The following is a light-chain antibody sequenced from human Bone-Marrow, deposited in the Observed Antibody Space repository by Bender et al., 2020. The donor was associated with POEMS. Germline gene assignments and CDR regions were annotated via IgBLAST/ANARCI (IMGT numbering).Light chain of an antibody. J-gene: IGLJ3*02. Sequence: QSALTQPASVSGSPGQSITISCTGSSSDIGDYDLVSWYQQHPGEAPKLMIYEVNKRPSGVSNRFSGSKSGNTASLAITGLQSDDEAIYFCVAWDASLNGWVFGGGTKLTVL. V-gene: IGLV2-14*02. CDR1: SSDIGDYDL. CDR2: EVN. CDR3: VAWDASLNGWV.